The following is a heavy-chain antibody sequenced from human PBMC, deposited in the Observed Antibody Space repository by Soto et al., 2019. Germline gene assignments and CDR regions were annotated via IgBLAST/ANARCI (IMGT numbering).Heavy chain of an antibody. D-gene: IGHD3-3*01. V-gene: IGHV1-58*02. CDR1: GFTFTSSA. CDR2: IVVGSGNT. CDR3: AASSKRGITIFGVPDYYYYMDV. J-gene: IGHJ6*03. Sequence: ASVKVSCKASGFTFTSSAMQWVRQARGQRLEWIGWIVVGSGNTNYAQKFQERVTITRDMSTSTAYMELSSLRSEDTAVYYCAASSKRGITIFGVPDYYYYMDVWGKGTTVTVSS.